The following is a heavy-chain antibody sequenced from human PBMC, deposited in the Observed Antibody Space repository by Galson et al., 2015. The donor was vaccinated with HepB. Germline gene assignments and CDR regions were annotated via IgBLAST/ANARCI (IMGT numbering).Heavy chain of an antibody. CDR3: ARAPNPRFWSGYADY. CDR2: ISSSGNII. D-gene: IGHD3-3*01. Sequence: SLRLSCAASGFTFSTYSMNWVRQAPGKGLEWISYISSSGNIIYYADSVKGRFTISRDDAKNSLYLQMNCLRFEDTAVYYCARAPNPRFWSGYADYWGQGTLVTVSS. J-gene: IGHJ4*02. V-gene: IGHV3-48*04. CDR1: GFTFSTYS.